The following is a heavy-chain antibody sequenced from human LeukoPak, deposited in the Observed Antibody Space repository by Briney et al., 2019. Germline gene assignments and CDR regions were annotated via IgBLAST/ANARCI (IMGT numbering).Heavy chain of an antibody. CDR1: GFTFSSYA. D-gene: IGHD3-10*01. V-gene: IGHV3-23*01. CDR2: ISGSGGST. CDR3: AKEGYYYGSGSYYRLSYFDY. J-gene: IGHJ4*02. Sequence: GGSLRLSCAASGFTFSSYAMSWVRQAPGKGLEWVSAISGSGGSTYYADSVKGRFTISRDNSKNTLYLQMNSLRAEDTAVYYCAKEGYYYGSGSYYRLSYFDYWGQGTLVTLSS.